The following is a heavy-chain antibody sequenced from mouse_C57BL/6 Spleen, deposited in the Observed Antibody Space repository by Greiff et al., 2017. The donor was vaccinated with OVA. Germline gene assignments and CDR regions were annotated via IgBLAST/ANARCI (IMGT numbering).Heavy chain of an antibody. CDR2: ISYDGRN. J-gene: IGHJ3*01. V-gene: IGHV3-6*01. CDR3: ARAGGNYSPWFAY. Sequence: EVQLVESGPGLVKPSQSLSLTCSVTGYSITSGYYWNWIRQFPGNKLEWMGYISYDGRNNYNPSLNNRISLPRYPSTTQFFLTLNSLTTEDTATYDGARAGGNYSPWFAYWGQGTLVTVSA. CDR1: GYSITSGYY. D-gene: IGHD2-1*01.